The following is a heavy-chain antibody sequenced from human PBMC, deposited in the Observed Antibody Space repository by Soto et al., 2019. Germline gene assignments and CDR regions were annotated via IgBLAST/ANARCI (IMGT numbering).Heavy chain of an antibody. J-gene: IGHJ4*02. CDR2: ILAIFGTA. CDR3: AAPDSSGHYRVFAY. Sequence: QVQLVQSGAELKKPGSSVKVSCTASGVAFSKYAIRWVRQAPGQGLEWVGGILAIFGTAHYAQKFQGRVSMTADESTSTVYMELRNLTSDDTAVYFCAAPDSSGHYRVFAYWGQGTLVSVSS. D-gene: IGHD3-22*01. CDR1: GVAFSKYA. V-gene: IGHV1-69*01.